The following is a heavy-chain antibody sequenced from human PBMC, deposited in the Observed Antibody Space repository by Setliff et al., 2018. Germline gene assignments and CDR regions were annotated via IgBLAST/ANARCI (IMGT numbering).Heavy chain of an antibody. CDR3: ARDALYDSNDRSSYYGNWLDP. D-gene: IGHD3-22*01. Sequence: SVKVSCKASGGSFSNYAIIWVRQAPGQGPEWMGGIIPIYGSTNNAEKFQGRVTFSADESMSTVYMELSSLTSADTALYYCARDALYDSNDRSSYYGNWLDPWGQGTLVTVSS. CDR2: IIPIYGST. V-gene: IGHV1-69*13. CDR1: GGSFSNYA. J-gene: IGHJ5*02.